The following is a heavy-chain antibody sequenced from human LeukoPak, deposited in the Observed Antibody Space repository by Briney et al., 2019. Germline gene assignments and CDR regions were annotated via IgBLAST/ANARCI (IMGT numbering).Heavy chain of an antibody. CDR1: GFTFSNYW. Sequence: GGSLRLSCTASGFTFSNYWMTWVRQAPGKGLKWVANINQDGSEEHYMDSVKARFTISRDNAKNSLSLQMNSLRAEDTAMYYCVRDGGVSGYDLLDNWGQGTLVTVSS. V-gene: IGHV3-7*01. CDR2: INQDGSEE. D-gene: IGHD5-12*01. CDR3: VRDGGVSGYDLLDN. J-gene: IGHJ4*02.